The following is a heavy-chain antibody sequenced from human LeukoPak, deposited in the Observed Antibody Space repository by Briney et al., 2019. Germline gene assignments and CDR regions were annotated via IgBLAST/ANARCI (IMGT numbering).Heavy chain of an antibody. CDR1: GFTFSSYG. V-gene: IGHV3-30*18. CDR3: AKDRGPRAVAGTDY. Sequence: GGSLRLSCAASGFTFSSYGMHWVRQAPGKGLEWVAVISYDGSNKYYADSVKSRFTISRDNSKNTLYLQMNSLRAEDTAVYYCAKDRGPRAVAGTDYWGQGTLATVSS. D-gene: IGHD6-19*01. CDR2: ISYDGSNK. J-gene: IGHJ4*02.